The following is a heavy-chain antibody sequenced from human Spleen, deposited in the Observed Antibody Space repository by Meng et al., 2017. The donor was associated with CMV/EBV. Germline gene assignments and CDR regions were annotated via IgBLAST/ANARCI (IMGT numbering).Heavy chain of an antibody. CDR1: GGSISSSSYY. Sequence: GSLRLSCTVSGGSISSSSYYWGWIRQPPGKGLEWIGSIYYSGSTYYNPSLKSRVTISVDTSKNQFSLKLSSVTAADTAVYYCARELVRYSSGWYKGYFDYWGQGTLVTVSS. D-gene: IGHD6-19*01. CDR3: ARELVRYSSGWYKGYFDY. J-gene: IGHJ4*02. V-gene: IGHV4-39*07. CDR2: IYYSGST.